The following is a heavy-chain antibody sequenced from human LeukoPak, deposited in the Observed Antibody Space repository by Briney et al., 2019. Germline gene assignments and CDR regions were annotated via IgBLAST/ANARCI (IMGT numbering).Heavy chain of an antibody. CDR3: ARGVGATSDAFGY. D-gene: IGHD1-26*01. J-gene: IGHJ4*02. CDR1: GFTLSSYA. CDR2: INHSGST. V-gene: IGHV4-34*01. Sequence: PGGSLRLSCAASGFTLSSYAMSWVRPAPGEGLEWIGEINHSGSTNYKPSLKSRVTISVDTSKNQFSLKLSSVTAADTAVYYCARGVGATSDAFGYWGQGTLVTVSS.